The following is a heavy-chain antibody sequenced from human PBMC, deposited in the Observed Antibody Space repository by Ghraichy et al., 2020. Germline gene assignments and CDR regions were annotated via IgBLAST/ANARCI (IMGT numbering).Heavy chain of an antibody. V-gene: IGHV3-74*01. CDR2: IKSDGSST. D-gene: IGHD2-15*01. Sequence: GESLNISCAASGFTLSYYWMHWVRQVPGKGLVWVSRIKSDGSSTISDSVKGRFTISRDNAKNTLYLQMNSLRAEDTAVYYCAREYCSGGRCYFGTGGSHFDYWGQGTLVTVSS. CDR1: GFTLSYYW. J-gene: IGHJ4*02. CDR3: AREYCSGGRCYFGTGGSHFDY.